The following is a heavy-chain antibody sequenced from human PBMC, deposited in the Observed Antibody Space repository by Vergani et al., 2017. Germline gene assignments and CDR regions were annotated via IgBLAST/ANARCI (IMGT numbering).Heavy chain of an antibody. CDR3: ATAGAAYCRGASCYDFFEY. CDR2: ISSSSSYI. D-gene: IGHD2-15*01. CDR1: GFTFSSYS. V-gene: IGHV3-21*01. J-gene: IGHJ4*02. Sequence: EVQLVESGGGLVKRGGSLRLSCAASGFTFSSYSMNWVRQAPGKGLEWVSSISSSSSYIHYSDSLKGRFTISGDNAKSSLYLQMNRLRPEDTAVYYCATAGAAYCRGASCYDFFEYWGQGTLVTVA.